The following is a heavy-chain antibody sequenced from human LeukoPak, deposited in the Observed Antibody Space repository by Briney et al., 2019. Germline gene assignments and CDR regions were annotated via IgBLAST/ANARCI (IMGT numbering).Heavy chain of an antibody. D-gene: IGHD3-9*01. CDR2: IIPIFGTA. Sequence: SVKVSCKAPGGTFSSYAISWVRQAPGQGLEWMGGIIPIFGTANYAQKFQGRVTITADESTSTAYMELSSLRSEDTAVYYCARRYYDILTGYSTYYYYGMDVWGQGTTVTVSS. CDR3: ARRYYDILTGYSTYYYYGMDV. CDR1: GGTFSSYA. J-gene: IGHJ6*02. V-gene: IGHV1-69*13.